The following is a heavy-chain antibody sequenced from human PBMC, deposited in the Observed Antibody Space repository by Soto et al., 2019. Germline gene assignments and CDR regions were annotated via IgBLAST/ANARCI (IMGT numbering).Heavy chain of an antibody. J-gene: IGHJ3*01. V-gene: IGHV3-11*05. CDR1: GIRLSESY. D-gene: IGHD3-16*01. CDR3: ARRRAFGEVEAFDD. Sequence: QVQLVESGGGLVKPGGTLRLSCAGSGIRLSESYINWIRLTPEKGLAWISYIGDSYRHYAASVRGRFTISRDNVQNSVSLEMTNLRVDDTAIYYGARRRAFGEVEAFDDGGPGTLVTVSS. CDR2: IGDSYR.